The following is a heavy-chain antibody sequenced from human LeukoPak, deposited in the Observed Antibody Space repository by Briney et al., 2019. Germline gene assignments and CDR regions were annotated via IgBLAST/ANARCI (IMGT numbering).Heavy chain of an antibody. V-gene: IGHV1-46*01. CDR3: ARGGLRVMVYRLYYMDV. CDR2: INPSGGTT. Sequence: ASVKVSCKASGCTFTSYSIHWVRQAPGQGLEWMGIINPSGGTTTYTQKFQGRVTMTRDTSISTAYMELTRLRSDDTAVYYCARGGLRVMVYRLYYMDVWGKGTTVTVSS. CDR1: GCTFTSYS. D-gene: IGHD2-8*01. J-gene: IGHJ6*03.